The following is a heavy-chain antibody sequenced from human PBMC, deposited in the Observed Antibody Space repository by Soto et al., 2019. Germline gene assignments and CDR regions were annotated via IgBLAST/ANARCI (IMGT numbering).Heavy chain of an antibody. J-gene: IGHJ5*02. CDR2: ISAYNGNT. CDR3: ARDRGYNWNYGWFDP. V-gene: IGHV1-18*01. CDR1: GYTLTELS. D-gene: IGHD1-7*01. Sequence: ASVKVSCKVSGYTLTELSMHWVRQAPGKGLEWMGRISAYNGNTNYAQKLQGRVTMTTDTSTSTAYMELRSLRSDDTAVYYCARDRGYNWNYGWFDPWGQGTLVTVSS.